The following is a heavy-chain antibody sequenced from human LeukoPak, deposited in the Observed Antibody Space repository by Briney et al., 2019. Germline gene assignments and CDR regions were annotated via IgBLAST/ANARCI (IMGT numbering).Heavy chain of an antibody. CDR2: IHYSGTT. J-gene: IGHJ4*02. V-gene: IGHV4-39*01. CDR3: ARHRLATIRAPFDH. Sequence: PGTLSLTCTVSGDSINTGDDYWGWIRQPPGRGLEWIGTIHYSGTTYYNPSLKSRVSISVETSKNHFSLKVTSVTAAGTAVYFCARHRLATIRAPFDHWGQGALVTVSS. D-gene: IGHD5-12*01. CDR1: GDSINTGDDY.